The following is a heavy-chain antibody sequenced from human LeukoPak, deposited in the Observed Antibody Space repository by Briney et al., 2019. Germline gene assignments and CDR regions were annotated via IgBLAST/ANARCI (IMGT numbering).Heavy chain of an antibody. CDR3: ARGVAYCGGDCDYYFDY. V-gene: IGHV1-8*03. CDR2: MNPNSGNT. CDR1: GYTFTSYD. J-gene: IGHJ4*02. D-gene: IGHD2-21*02. Sequence: ASVKVSCKASGYTFTSYDINWVRQATGQGLEWMGWMNPNSGNTGYAQKFQGRVTITRNTSISTAYMELSSLRSEDTAVYYCARGVAYCGGDCDYYFDYWGQGTLVTVSS.